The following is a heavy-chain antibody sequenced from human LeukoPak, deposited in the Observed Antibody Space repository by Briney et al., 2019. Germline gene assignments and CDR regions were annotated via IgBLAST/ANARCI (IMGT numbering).Heavy chain of an antibody. CDR3: AKDRYAWTSGYSYNPFDY. D-gene: IGHD5-18*01. J-gene: IGHJ4*02. V-gene: IGHV3-23*01. CDR1: GFTFSSYA. CDR2: ISGSGTST. Sequence: GGSLRLSCATSGFTFSSYAMSWVRQAPGKGLEWVSVISGSGTSTFYADSVKGRFTISRDNSQKTLYLQMNSLRAEDTAVYYCAKDRYAWTSGYSYNPFDYWGQGTLVTVSS.